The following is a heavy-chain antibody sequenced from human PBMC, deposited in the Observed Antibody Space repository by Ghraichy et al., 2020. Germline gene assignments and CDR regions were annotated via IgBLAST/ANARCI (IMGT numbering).Heavy chain of an antibody. CDR1: GGSISSYY. CDR2: IYYSGST. Sequence: SETLSLTCTVSGGSISSYYWSWIRQPPGKGLEWIGYIYYSGSTNYNPSLKSRVTISVDTSKNQFSLKLSSVTAADMAVYYCARDRCSSAACGFDYWGQGTLVTVSS. CDR3: ARDRCSSAACGFDY. V-gene: IGHV4-59*01. J-gene: IGHJ4*02. D-gene: IGHD2-2*01.